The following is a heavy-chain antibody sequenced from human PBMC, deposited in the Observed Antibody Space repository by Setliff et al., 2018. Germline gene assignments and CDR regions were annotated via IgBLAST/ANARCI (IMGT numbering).Heavy chain of an antibody. CDR1: GGPISSSNDY. J-gene: IGHJ4*02. V-gene: IGHV4-39*02. CDR2: INYRGST. CDR3: ARERYFDN. Sequence: PSETLSLTCTVSGGPISSSNDYWGWIRQPPGKGLEWIGSINYRGSTHDNPSLGSRVTMAVDTSKSHFSLTLRSLTAADTAVSYCARERYFDNWGQGTLVTVSS.